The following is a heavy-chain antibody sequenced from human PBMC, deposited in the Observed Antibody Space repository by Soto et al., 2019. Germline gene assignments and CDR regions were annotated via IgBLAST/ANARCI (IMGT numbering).Heavy chain of an antibody. D-gene: IGHD3-3*01. CDR3: SKGQLRCLEWYLDY. CDR2: ISWNSGNI. Sequence: GGPLRLSYSASGFNFDDYAMHWVRQGPGKGLDWVSGISWNSGNIDYADSVKGRFTISRDNAKNSLYLQMNSLRDEDTALYYCSKGQLRCLEWYLDYLGQGTLVNVSS. CDR1: GFNFDDYA. J-gene: IGHJ4*02. V-gene: IGHV3-9*01.